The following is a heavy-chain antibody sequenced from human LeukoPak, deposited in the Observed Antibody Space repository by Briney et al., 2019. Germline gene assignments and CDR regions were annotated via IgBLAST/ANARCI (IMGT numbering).Heavy chain of an antibody. CDR1: GFTFSSYA. Sequence: GGSLRLSCAASGFTFSSYAMSWVRQAPGKGLEWVSYISSSGSTIYYADSVKGRFTISRDNAKNSLYLQMNSLRAEDTAVYYCARKYSSSWYYDNYYGMDVWGQGTTVTVSS. CDR3: ARKYSSSWYYDNYYGMDV. CDR2: ISSSGSTI. V-gene: IGHV3-48*03. J-gene: IGHJ6*02. D-gene: IGHD6-13*01.